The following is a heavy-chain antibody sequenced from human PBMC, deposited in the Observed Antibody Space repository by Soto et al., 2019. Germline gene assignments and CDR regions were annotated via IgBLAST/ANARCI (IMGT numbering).Heavy chain of an antibody. J-gene: IGHJ4*02. CDR1: GFTFSSYG. CDR2: IWYDGSNK. V-gene: IGHV3-33*01. Sequence: QVQLVESGGGVVQPGRSLRLSCAASGFTFSSYGMHWVRQAPGMGLEWVAVIWYDGSNKYYADSVKGRFTISRDNSKNTLYLQMNSLRSEDTAVHYCARTNSSGFYFDYWGQRTLVTVSS. CDR3: ARTNSSGFYFDY. D-gene: IGHD6-19*01.